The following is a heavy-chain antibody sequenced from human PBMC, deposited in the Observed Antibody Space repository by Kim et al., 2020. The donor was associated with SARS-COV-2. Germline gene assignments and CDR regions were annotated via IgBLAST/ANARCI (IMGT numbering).Heavy chain of an antibody. CDR3: ARVRTYYDFWSGYPTALDAFDI. CDR2: ISSSGSTI. V-gene: IGHV3-11*01. D-gene: IGHD3-3*01. J-gene: IGHJ3*02. Sequence: GGSLRLSCAASGFTFSDYYMSWIRQAPGKGLEWVSYISSSGSTIYYADSVKGRFTISRDNAKNSLYLQMNSLRAEDTAVYYCARVRTYYDFWSGYPTALDAFDIWGQGTMVTVSS. CDR1: GFTFSDYY.